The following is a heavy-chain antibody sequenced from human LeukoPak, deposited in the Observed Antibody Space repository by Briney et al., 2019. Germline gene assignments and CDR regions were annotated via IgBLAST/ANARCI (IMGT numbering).Heavy chain of an antibody. CDR2: ISGSGADT. D-gene: IGHD2-2*01. V-gene: IGHV3-23*01. CDR3: AKYQYQLLSTFDC. Sequence: GGSLRLSCAASGFTFNSYAMSWVRQAPGRGLEWVSAISGSGADTYYADSVKGRFAISRDDSKNTLYLQMSSLGAEDTAVYYYAKYQYQLLSTFDCWGQGTLVTVSS. J-gene: IGHJ4*02. CDR1: GFTFNSYA.